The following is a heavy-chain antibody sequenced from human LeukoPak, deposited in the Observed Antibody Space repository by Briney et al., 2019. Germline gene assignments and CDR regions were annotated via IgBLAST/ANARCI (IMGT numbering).Heavy chain of an antibody. J-gene: IGHJ5*02. CDR1: GYSFTSYW. CDR2: IYPGDSDT. CDR3: ARRGPLWQQLANWFDP. D-gene: IGHD6-13*01. Sequence: GESLKISCKGSGYSFTSYWIGWVRQMPGKGLGWMGIIYPGDSDTRYSPSFQGQVTISADKSISTAYLQWSSLKASDTAMYYCARRGPLWQQLANWFDPWGQGTLVTVSS. V-gene: IGHV5-51*01.